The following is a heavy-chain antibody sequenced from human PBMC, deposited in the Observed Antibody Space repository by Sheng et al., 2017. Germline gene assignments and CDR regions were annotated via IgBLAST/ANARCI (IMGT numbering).Heavy chain of an antibody. CDR1: GGSISSSSYY. J-gene: IGHJ5*02. Sequence: QLQLQESGPGLVKPSETLSLTCTVSGGSISSSSYYWGWIRQPPGKGLEWIGSIYYSGSTYYNPSLKSRVTISVDTSKNQFSLKLSSVTAADTAVYYCARLWFLAGVFGVVRNENWFDPWGQGTLVTVSS. D-gene: IGHD3-3*01. V-gene: IGHV4-39*07. CDR3: ARLWFLAGVFGVVRNENWFDP. CDR2: IYYSGST.